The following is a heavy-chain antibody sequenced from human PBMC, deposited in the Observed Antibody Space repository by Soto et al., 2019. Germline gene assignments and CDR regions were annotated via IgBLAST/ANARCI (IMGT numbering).Heavy chain of an antibody. J-gene: IGHJ6*02. D-gene: IGHD3-22*01. V-gene: IGHV3-15*07. Sequence: GGSLRLSCAASGFTFSNAWMNWVRQAPGKGLEWVGRIKSKTDGGTTDYAAPVKGRFTISRDDSKNTLYLQMNSLKTEDTAVYYCTTDYDSSGYPSSRLYYHYGMDVWGQGTTVTVSS. CDR3: TTDYDSSGYPSSRLYYHYGMDV. CDR2: IKSKTDGGTT. CDR1: GFTFSNAW.